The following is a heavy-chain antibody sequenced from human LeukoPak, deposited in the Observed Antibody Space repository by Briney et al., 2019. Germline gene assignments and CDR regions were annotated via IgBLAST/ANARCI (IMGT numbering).Heavy chain of an antibody. CDR2: ISSSSSTI. D-gene: IGHD6-19*01. Sequence: GGSLRLSCAASGFTFSSYSMNWVRQAPGKGLEWVSYISSSSSTIYYADSVKSRFTISRDNAKNSLYLQMNSLRAEDTAVYYCARDLSEPHWYSSGWSLDVWGQGTTVTVSS. J-gene: IGHJ6*02. V-gene: IGHV3-48*04. CDR3: ARDLSEPHWYSSGWSLDV. CDR1: GFTFSSYS.